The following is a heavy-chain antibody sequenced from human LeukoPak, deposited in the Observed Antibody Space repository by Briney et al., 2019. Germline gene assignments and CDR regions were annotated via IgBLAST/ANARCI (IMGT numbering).Heavy chain of an antibody. CDR1: GFTFSSYE. Sequence: QPGGSLRLSCAASGFTFSSYEMNWVRQAPGKGLEWVSYISSSGSTIYYADSVKGRFTISRDNAKNSLYLQMNSLRAEDTAVYYCARRERERWLQLNPYYYYYYMDVWGKGTTVTISS. V-gene: IGHV3-48*03. J-gene: IGHJ6*03. CDR3: ARRERERWLQLNPYYYYYYMDV. D-gene: IGHD5-24*01. CDR2: ISSSGSTI.